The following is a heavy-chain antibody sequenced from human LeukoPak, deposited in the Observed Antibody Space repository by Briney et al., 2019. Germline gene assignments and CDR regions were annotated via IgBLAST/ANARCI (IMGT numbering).Heavy chain of an antibody. V-gene: IGHV4-34*01. CDR1: GVSFSCYY. D-gene: IGHD3-10*01. CDR2: INHSGST. Sequence: SETLSLTCAVYGVSFSCYYLSWIRQPPGMGLEWIGEINHSGSTNYNPSLKSRVTISVDTSKNQFSPRLSSVTAADTAVYYCARVSGNYGSGSYLDYWGQGTLVTVSS. J-gene: IGHJ4*02. CDR3: ARVSGNYGSGSYLDY.